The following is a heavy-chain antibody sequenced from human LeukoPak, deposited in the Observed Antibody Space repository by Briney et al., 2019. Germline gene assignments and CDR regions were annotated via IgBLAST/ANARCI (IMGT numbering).Heavy chain of an antibody. Sequence: SETLSLTCTVSGGSVSSGSYYWGWIRQPPGRGLEWIVYIYYSGSTNYNPSLKSRVTISVDTSKNQFSLKLSSVTAADTAVYYCARDTYYGSGSYVVDPWGQGTLVTVSS. V-gene: IGHV4-61*01. CDR1: GGSVSSGSYY. J-gene: IGHJ5*02. CDR3: ARDTYYGSGSYVVDP. D-gene: IGHD3-10*01. CDR2: IYYSGST.